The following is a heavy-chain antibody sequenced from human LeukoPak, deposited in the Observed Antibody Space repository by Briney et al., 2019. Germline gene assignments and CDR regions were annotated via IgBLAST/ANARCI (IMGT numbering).Heavy chain of an antibody. J-gene: IGHJ2*01. V-gene: IGHV4-34*01. CDR1: GGSFSGYY. CDR2: INHSGST. Sequence: SETLSLTCAVYGGSFSGYYWSWIRQPPGKGLEWIGEINHSGSTNYNPSLKSRVTISVDTSKNQFSPKLCSVTAADTAVYYCASYSGYDLGWYFDLWGRGTLVTVSS. D-gene: IGHD5-12*01. CDR3: ASYSGYDLGWYFDL.